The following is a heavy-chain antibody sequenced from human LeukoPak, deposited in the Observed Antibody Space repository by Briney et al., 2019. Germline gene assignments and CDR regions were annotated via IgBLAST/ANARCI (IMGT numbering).Heavy chain of an antibody. J-gene: IGHJ6*02. CDR2: TYYRSGWYN. CDR1: GDSVSSNSAS. Sequence: SQTLSLTCGISGDSVSSNSASWNWIRQSPSRGLEWLGRTYYRSGWYNDYAVSVRSRITINPDTSKNQFSLQLNSVTPEDTAVFYCTRGNYYSFTMDVWGQGTTVTVSS. V-gene: IGHV6-1*01. CDR3: TRGNYYSFTMDV. D-gene: IGHD4-11*01.